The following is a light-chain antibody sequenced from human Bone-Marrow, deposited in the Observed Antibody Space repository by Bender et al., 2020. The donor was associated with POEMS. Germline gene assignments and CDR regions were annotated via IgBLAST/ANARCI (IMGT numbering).Light chain of an antibody. CDR2: GVS. V-gene: IGLV2-14*03. J-gene: IGLJ1*01. CDR1: SSDFGIYDH. Sequence: QSALTQPASVSGSPGQSITISCTGTSSDFGIYDHVSWYQQHPGKAPKLIIFGVSGRPSGYSDRFFGSKSGNAASLTISGLQTEDEADYYCSSHSTTLHLVFGTGTKVTVL. CDR3: SSHSTTLHLV.